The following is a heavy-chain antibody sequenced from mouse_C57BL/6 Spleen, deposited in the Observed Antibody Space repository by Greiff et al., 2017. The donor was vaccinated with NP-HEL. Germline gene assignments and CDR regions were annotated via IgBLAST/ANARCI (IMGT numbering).Heavy chain of an antibody. CDR1: GYTFTDYY. D-gene: IGHD1-1*01. J-gene: IGHJ2*01. CDR2: INPYNGGT. CDR3: AKDYYGSSYVKNYFDY. Sequence: EVQLVESGPVLVKPGASVKMSCKASGYTFTDYYMNWVKQSHGKSLEWIGVINPYNGGTSYNQKFKGKATLTVDKSSSTAYMELNSLTSEDSAVYYCAKDYYGSSYVKNYFDYWGQGTTLTVSS. V-gene: IGHV1-19*01.